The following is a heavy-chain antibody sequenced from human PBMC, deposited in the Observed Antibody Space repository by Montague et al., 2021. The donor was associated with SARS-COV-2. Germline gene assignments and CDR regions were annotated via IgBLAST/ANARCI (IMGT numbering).Heavy chain of an antibody. CDR3: VREELQEVTGRFYGMDV. D-gene: IGHD1-7*01. J-gene: IGHJ6*02. Sequence: SLRLSCAASGFTFNSHSMNWVRQAPGKGLEWVSFISSGSDTKYYIDSVKGRFTISRDNAKNSLFLQMNSLRAVDTAVYYCVREELQEVTGRFYGMDVWGQGTTVTVSS. V-gene: IGHV3-48*04. CDR2: ISSGSDTK. CDR1: GFTFNSHS.